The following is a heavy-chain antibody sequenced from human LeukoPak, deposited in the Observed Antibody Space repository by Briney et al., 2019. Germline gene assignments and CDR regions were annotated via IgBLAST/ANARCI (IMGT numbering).Heavy chain of an antibody. CDR2: ISSSRSYI. J-gene: IGHJ4*02. D-gene: IGHD3-9*01. CDR3: AREGQYYDILTGPLDY. V-gene: IGHV3-21*01. CDR1: EFTFSTYS. Sequence: GGSLRLSCAASEFTFSTYSMNWVRQAPGKGLEWVSSISSSRSYIYYADSVKGRFTISRDNAKNSLYLQMNSLRAGDTAVYYCAREGQYYDILTGPLDYWGQGTLVTVSS.